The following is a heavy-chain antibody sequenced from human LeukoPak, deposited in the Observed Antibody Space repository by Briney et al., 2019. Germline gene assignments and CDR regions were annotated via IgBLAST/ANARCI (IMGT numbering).Heavy chain of an antibody. CDR1: GGTFSSYA. D-gene: IGHD3-22*01. Sequence: ASVKVSCKASGGTFSSYAISWVRQATGQGLEWMGGIIPIFGTANYAQKFQGRVTITADESTSTAYMELSSLRSEDTAVYYCARDQDYDSSGYYPHWFDPWGQGTLVTVSS. CDR3: ARDQDYDSSGYYPHWFDP. V-gene: IGHV1-69*13. CDR2: IIPIFGTA. J-gene: IGHJ5*02.